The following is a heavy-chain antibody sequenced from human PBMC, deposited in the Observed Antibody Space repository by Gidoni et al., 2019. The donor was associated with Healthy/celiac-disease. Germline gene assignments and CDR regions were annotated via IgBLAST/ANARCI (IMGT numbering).Heavy chain of an antibody. CDR2: IRYDGSNK. CDR1: GFPFSSYG. J-gene: IGHJ4*02. V-gene: IGHV3-30*02. CDR3: AKGRVRGWYSMELDY. D-gene: IGHD6-19*01. Sequence: QVQLVESVGGVVQPGGSLRLSCAASGFPFSSYGMHWVRQAPGKGLEWVAFIRYDGSNKYYADSVKGRFTISRDNSKNTLYLQMHSLRAEDTAVYYCAKGRVRGWYSMELDYWGQGTLVTVSS.